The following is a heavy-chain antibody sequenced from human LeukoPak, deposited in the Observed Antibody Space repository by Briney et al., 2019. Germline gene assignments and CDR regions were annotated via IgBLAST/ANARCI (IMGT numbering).Heavy chain of an antibody. CDR1: GFTFSGSP. Sequence: GGSLRLSCAASGFTFSGSPILWVRQASGKGLEWVGRIRSKADNYATAYAASVQGRCTISRDDSKNTAYLQLNSLKTEDTAVYYCTQSNYWGQGALVAVSS. CDR3: TQSNY. J-gene: IGHJ4*02. V-gene: IGHV3-73*01. CDR2: IRSKADNYAT.